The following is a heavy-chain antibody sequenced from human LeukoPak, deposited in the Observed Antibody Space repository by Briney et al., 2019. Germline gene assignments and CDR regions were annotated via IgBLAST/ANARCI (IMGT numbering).Heavy chain of an antibody. V-gene: IGHV1-46*01. J-gene: IGHJ6*02. Sequence: ASVKVSCKASGYTFSSYYMHWVRQAPGQGLEWMGIINPSGGSTSYAQKFQGRVTMTRDTSTSTVYMELSSLRSEDTAVYYCARDPSISRNYYGMDVWGQGTTVTVSS. CDR1: GYTFSSYY. D-gene: IGHD1-14*01. CDR3: ARDPSISRNYYGMDV. CDR2: INPSGGST.